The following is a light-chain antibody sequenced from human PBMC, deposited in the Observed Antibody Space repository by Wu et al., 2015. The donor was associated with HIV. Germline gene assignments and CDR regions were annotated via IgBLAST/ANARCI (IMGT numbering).Light chain of an antibody. Sequence: EIVMTQSPATLSVSPGERATLSCRASQSVSNYLAWYQQKPGQAPRLLIYGASIRAIGIPDRFSGSGSGTDFTLTISRLEPEDFAVYYCHQYGSSPPETFGQGTKVEIK. CDR2: GAS. CDR1: QSVSNY. CDR3: HQYGSSPPET. J-gene: IGKJ1*01. V-gene: IGKV3-20*01.